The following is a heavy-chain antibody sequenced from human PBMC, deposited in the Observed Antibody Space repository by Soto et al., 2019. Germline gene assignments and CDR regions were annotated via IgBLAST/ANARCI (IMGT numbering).Heavy chain of an antibody. CDR1: GFTFSSYA. D-gene: IGHD4-17*01. J-gene: IGHJ5*02. CDR2: ISGSGGST. Sequence: EVQLLESGGGLVQPGGSLRLSCAASGFTFSSYAMSWVRQAPGKGLEWVSAISGSGGSTYYADSVKGRFTISRDNSKNTLSLQMNGLRAEDTAVYYCAKDRMHDYGDPRGVDWFDPWGQGTLVTVSS. V-gene: IGHV3-23*01. CDR3: AKDRMHDYGDPRGVDWFDP.